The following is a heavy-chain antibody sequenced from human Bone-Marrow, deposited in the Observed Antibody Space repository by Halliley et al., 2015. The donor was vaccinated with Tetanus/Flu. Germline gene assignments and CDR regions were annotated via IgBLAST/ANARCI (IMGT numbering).Heavy chain of an antibody. Sequence: WIGYISYSGSTYYNPSLKSRVTISVDTSKKQFSLKLSSVTAADTAVYYCARDVGYGGGGFAYWGPGTLVTVSS. D-gene: IGHD4-17*01. J-gene: IGHJ4*02. CDR3: ARDVGYGGGGFAY. V-gene: IGHV4-30-4*01. CDR2: ISYSGST.